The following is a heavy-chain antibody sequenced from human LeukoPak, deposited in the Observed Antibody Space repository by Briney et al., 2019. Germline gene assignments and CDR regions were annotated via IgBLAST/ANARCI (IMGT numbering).Heavy chain of an antibody. V-gene: IGHV3-11*04. J-gene: IGHJ3*02. CDR2: ISRSSSII. CDR3: ARAKRNAFDI. CDR1: GFTFSDYY. Sequence: PGGSLRLSCAASGFTFSDYYMSWIRQAPGKGLEWVSYISRSSSIIYYADSVKGRFTISRDNAKSSLYLQMNSLRAEDTAVYYCARAKRNAFDIWGQGTMVTVSS.